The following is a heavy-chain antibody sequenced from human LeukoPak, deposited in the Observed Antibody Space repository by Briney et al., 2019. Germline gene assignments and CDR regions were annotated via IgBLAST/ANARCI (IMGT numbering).Heavy chain of an antibody. Sequence: GGSPRLSCAASGFTFSSYAMHWVRQVPGKGLEWVAVISYDGSNKYYADSVKGRFTISRDNSKNTLYLQMNSLRAEDTAVYYCARDRSPFYPGTLTPLPRSRAQGGFDPWGQGTLVTVSS. D-gene: IGHD6-13*01. CDR1: GFTFSSYA. V-gene: IGHV3-30*04. CDR3: ARDRSPFYPGTLTPLPRSRAQGGFDP. CDR2: ISYDGSNK. J-gene: IGHJ5*02.